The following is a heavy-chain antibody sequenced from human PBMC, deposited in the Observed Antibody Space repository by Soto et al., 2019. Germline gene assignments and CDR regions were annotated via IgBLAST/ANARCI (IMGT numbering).Heavy chain of an antibody. Sequence: PGGSLRLSCAASGFTFSTYGMHWVRQAPGKGLEWVAVIPYDGRNKYYADSVKGRFAISRDNSKNVLFLQMNSLRAEDTSVYYCAKDESRYCTDTSCYPMDVWGQGTKVTVSS. V-gene: IGHV3-30*18. CDR3: AKDESRYCTDTSCYPMDV. CDR2: IPYDGRNK. D-gene: IGHD2-2*01. CDR1: GFTFSTYG. J-gene: IGHJ6*02.